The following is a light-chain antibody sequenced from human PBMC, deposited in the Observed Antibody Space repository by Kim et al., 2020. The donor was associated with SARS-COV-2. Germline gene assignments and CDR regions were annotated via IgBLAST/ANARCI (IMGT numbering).Light chain of an antibody. CDR3: DQYNTDPRT. J-gene: IGKJ1*01. V-gene: IGKV1-5*01. CDR2: DAS. Sequence: DIQMTQSPSTLSASVGDRVTITCRASQSISSWLAWYQQKPGKAPRLLIYDASSLESGVPSRFSGSGSMTEFTLTISSLQPDDFATYYCDQYNTDPRTFCQGTTVDIK. CDR1: QSISSW.